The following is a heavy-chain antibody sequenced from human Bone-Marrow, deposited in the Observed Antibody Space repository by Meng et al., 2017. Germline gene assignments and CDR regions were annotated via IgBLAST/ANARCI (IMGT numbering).Heavy chain of an antibody. J-gene: IGHJ5*02. CDR1: GFTFSNAW. Sequence: GESLKISCAASGFTFSNAWMSWVRQAPGKGLEWVSSISSSSSYIYYADSVKGRFTMSRDNDKNSLYLQMNSLRAEDTAVYYCARDPRNKGFDPWGQGTLVTVSS. CDR3: ARDPRNKGFDP. D-gene: IGHD2/OR15-2a*01. V-gene: IGHV3-21*01. CDR2: ISSSSSYI.